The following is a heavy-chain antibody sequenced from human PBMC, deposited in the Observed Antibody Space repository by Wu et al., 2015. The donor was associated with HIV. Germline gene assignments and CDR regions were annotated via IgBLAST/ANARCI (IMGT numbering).Heavy chain of an antibody. Sequence: QVQLQQWGAGVLKPSETLSLTCGVFGESFTDYYWTWIRQPPGKGLEWIGDINHVGSTNYNPSLKSRVTISVATSKHEFSLKLSSVTAADTAVYFCARGRRIMVTFGGSWGLGYWGQGALVTVSS. CDR2: INHVGST. D-gene: IGHD3-16*01. V-gene: IGHV4-34*01. CDR1: GESFTDYY. J-gene: IGHJ4*02. CDR3: ARGRRIMVTFGGSWGLGY.